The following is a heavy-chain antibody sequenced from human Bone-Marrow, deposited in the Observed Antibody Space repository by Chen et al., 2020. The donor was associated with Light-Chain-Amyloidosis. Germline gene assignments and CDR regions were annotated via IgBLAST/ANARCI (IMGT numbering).Heavy chain of an antibody. V-gene: IGHV3-43*02. CDR1: GYTFDDYA. Sequence: EVQLVESGGGVVQPGGSMRLSCAASGYTFDDYAMHWVRQAPGKGLEWVSLISGDGCNTYYADSVKGRFTISRDNSKNSLYLQMNSLRTEDTALYYCAKDGNWNYHWFDPWGQGTLVTVSS. CDR2: ISGDGCNT. J-gene: IGHJ5*02. CDR3: AKDGNWNYHWFDP. D-gene: IGHD1-7*01.